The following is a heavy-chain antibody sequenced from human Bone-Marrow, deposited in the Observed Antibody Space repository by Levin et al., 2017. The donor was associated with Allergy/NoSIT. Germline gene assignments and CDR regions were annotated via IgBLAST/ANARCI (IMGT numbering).Heavy chain of an antibody. D-gene: IGHD6-13*01. J-gene: IGHJ3*02. Sequence: PPGGSLRLSCAASGFTFSSYAMSWVRQAPGKGLEWVSVITTRGGSAYGDSVKGRFTISRDNSKNTLYLQMSSLRAEDTAVYHCAKTSPYGTSWLGAFDIWGQGTMVTVSS. CDR3: AKTSPYGTSWLGAFDI. CDR1: GFTFSSYA. CDR2: ITTRGGSA. V-gene: IGHV3-23*01.